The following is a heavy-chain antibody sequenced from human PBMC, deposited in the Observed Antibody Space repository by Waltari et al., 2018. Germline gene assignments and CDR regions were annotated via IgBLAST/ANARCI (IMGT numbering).Heavy chain of an antibody. CDR3: ASHRLGGYGMDV. Sequence: EVQLVESGGGLVQRGGSWRLSCAASGFTFSRYWVPWVRQVRGKGLVGVSAITGYGGRERYADSVKGRFTTARDNDKNPLYLQMNSLRADDTAVYYCASHRLGGYGMDVWGHGTTVTVSS. CDR2: ITGYGGRE. V-gene: IGHV3-74*01. D-gene: IGHD2-15*01. J-gene: IGHJ6*02. CDR1: GFTFSRYW.